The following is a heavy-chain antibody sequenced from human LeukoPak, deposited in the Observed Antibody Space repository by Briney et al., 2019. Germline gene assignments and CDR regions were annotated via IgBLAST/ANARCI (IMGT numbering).Heavy chain of an antibody. CDR2: ISYDGSNK. Sequence: GGSLRLSCAASGFTFSSYAMHWVRQAPGKGLEWVAVISYDGSNKYYADSVKGRFTTSRDNSKNTLYLQMNSLRAEDTAVYYCARWTGEFDYWGQGTLVTVSS. CDR1: GFTFSSYA. D-gene: IGHD3/OR15-3a*01. CDR3: ARWTGEFDY. J-gene: IGHJ4*02. V-gene: IGHV3-30-3*01.